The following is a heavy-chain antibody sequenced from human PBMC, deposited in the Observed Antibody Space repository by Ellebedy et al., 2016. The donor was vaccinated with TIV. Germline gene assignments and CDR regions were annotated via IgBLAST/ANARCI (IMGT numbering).Heavy chain of an antibody. V-gene: IGHV4-59*12. CDR1: GGSIRNYY. J-gene: IGHJ2*01. CDR3: ARRTERRYFDL. D-gene: IGHD1-14*01. CDR2: MYYSGSS. Sequence: MPSETLSLTCTVSGGSIRNYYCTWIRQPPGKGLEWIGHMYYSGSSNYNPSLKSRVTMSIDTSKNQFSLKLRSVTAADTAIYFCARRTERRYFDLWGRGTLVTVSS.